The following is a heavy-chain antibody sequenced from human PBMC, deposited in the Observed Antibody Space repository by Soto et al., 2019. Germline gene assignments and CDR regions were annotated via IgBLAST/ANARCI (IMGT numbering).Heavy chain of an antibody. J-gene: IGHJ5*02. CDR1: GFTFTTYS. CDR2: ISGSGART. V-gene: IGHV3-23*01. Sequence: EVQVLESGGGLVQPGGSLRLSCTASGFTFTTYSMSWVRQAPGKGLEWVSGISGSGARTYYADSVKGRFTISRDNSGNTVHLQMSRLRAEDTATYYCAKGAIAARAGKWFNPWGQGTLVTVSS. D-gene: IGHD6-6*01. CDR3: AKGAIAARAGKWFNP.